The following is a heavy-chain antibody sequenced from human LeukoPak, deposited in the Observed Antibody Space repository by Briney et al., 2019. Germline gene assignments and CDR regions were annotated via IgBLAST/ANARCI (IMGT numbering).Heavy chain of an antibody. Sequence: PGGSLRLSCAASGFTFSNSLMTWVRQAPGKGLEWVANIQPEGSEKYFVGSVEGRFSISRDNAQNSLYLQMNSLRAEDTAVYYCARDMAFGALDIWGQGTMVTVSS. CDR1: GFTFSNSL. D-gene: IGHD3-3*01. CDR2: IQPEGSEK. J-gene: IGHJ3*02. CDR3: ARDMAFGALDI. V-gene: IGHV3-7*04.